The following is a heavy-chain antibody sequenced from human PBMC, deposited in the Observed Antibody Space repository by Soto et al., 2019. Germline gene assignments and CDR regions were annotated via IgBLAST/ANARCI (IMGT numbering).Heavy chain of an antibody. J-gene: IGHJ6*02. CDR1: GFTFSDYY. Sequence: GGSLRLSCAASGFTFSDYYMSWIRQAPGKGLEWVSYISSSSYTNYADSVKGRFTISRDNAKNSLYLQMNSLRAEDTAVYYCARASYSYYYYGMDVWGQGTTVTVSS. V-gene: IGHV3-11*06. D-gene: IGHD1-26*01. CDR3: ARASYSYYYYGMDV. CDR2: ISSSSYT.